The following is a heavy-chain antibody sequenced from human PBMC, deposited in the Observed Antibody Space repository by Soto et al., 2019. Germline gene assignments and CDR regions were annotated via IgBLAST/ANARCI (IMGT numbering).Heavy chain of an antibody. CDR1: GGSISRYY. V-gene: IGHV4-59*01. CDR2: IYYSGST. CDR3: ARAPGSGSYYGWFDP. D-gene: IGHD3-10*01. J-gene: IGHJ5*02. Sequence: QVQLQESGPGLVKPSETLSLTCTVSGGSISRYYWNWIRQPPGKGLEWIGYIYYSGSTNYNPSLKSRVTISVDTSKNQFSLKLSSVTAAETAVYYCARAPGSGSYYGWFDPWGQGTLVTVSS.